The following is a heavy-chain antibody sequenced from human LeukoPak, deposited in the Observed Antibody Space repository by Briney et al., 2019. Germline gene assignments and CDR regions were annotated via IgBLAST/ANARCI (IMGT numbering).Heavy chain of an antibody. CDR2: IKEDGSER. CDR1: RFTFSTYC. CDR3: AGARDVTSITSRDYYGMDV. Sequence: GGSLRLSCAASRFTFSTYCMTWGRQAPGKGLEWVANIKEDGSERYYVDAVQGRFTISRDNAKNSLYLQMNSLRAEDTAVYYCAGARDVTSITSRDYYGMDVWGQGTTVTVSS. J-gene: IGHJ6*02. D-gene: IGHD2-2*01. V-gene: IGHV3-7*04.